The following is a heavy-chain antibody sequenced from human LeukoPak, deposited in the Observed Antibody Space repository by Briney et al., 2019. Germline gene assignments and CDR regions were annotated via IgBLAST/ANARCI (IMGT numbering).Heavy chain of an antibody. V-gene: IGHV1-18*01. D-gene: IGHD5-18*01. CDR2: ISAYNSNT. J-gene: IGHJ4*02. CDR1: GYTFTSYG. CDR3: ARDPPVRYSYGYGY. Sequence: ASVKVSCKASGYTFTSYGISWVRQAPGQGLEWMGWISAYNSNTNYAQKLQGRVTMTTDTSTSTAYMELRSLRSDDTAVYYCARDPPVRYSYGYGYWGQGTLVTVSS.